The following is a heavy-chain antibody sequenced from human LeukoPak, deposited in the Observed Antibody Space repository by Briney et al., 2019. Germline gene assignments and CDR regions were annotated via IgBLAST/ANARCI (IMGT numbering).Heavy chain of an antibody. CDR2: IIPIFGTA. D-gene: IGHD3-9*01. V-gene: IGHV1-69*06. J-gene: IGHJ4*02. CDR3: ARGDILTGYRYYFDY. Sequence: SVKVSCKASGGTFSSYAITWVRQAPGQGLEWMGGIIPIFGTANYAQKFQGRVTITADKSTSTAYMELSSLRSEDTAVYYCARGDILTGYRYYFDYWGQGTLVTVSS. CDR1: GGTFSSYA.